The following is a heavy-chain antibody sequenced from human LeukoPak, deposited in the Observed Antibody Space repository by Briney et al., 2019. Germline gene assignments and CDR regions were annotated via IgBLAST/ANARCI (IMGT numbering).Heavy chain of an antibody. V-gene: IGHV1-69*04. Sequence: ASVKVSCKASGGTFSSYAISWVRQAPGQGLEWMGRIIPILGIANYAQKFQGRVTITADKSTSTAYMGLSSLRSEDTAVYYCASTAVTLLIDYWGQGTLVTVSS. CDR3: ASTAVTLLIDY. CDR2: IIPILGIA. CDR1: GGTFSSYA. D-gene: IGHD4-17*01. J-gene: IGHJ4*02.